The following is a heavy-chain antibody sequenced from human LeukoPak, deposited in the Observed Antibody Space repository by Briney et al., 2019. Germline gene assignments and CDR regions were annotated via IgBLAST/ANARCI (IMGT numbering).Heavy chain of an antibody. Sequence: SQTLSLTCTVSGGSISSGSYYWSWIRQPAGKGLEWIGRIYTSGSTNYSPSLKSRVTISVDTSKNQFSLKLSSMTAADTAVYYCARDPRLSWYFDLWGRGTLVTVSS. V-gene: IGHV4-61*02. CDR1: GGSISSGSYY. CDR3: ARDPRLSWYFDL. CDR2: IYTSGST. J-gene: IGHJ2*01. D-gene: IGHD4-17*01.